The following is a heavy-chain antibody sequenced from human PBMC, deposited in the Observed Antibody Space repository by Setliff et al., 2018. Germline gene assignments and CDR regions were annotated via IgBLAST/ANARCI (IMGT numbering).Heavy chain of an antibody. CDR1: GGSINNYH. CDR2: VGYNGNT. Sequence: SETLSLTCTVSGGSINNYHWNWIRQPPGKGLEWIGYVGYNGNTHYNPSLNSRVTMSVDTSKNQFSLKLTSVSAADTAVYYCARWGGYYLDLWGQGMLGTSPQ. J-gene: IGHJ4*02. V-gene: IGHV4-59*01. D-gene: IGHD3-10*01. CDR3: ARWGGYYLDL.